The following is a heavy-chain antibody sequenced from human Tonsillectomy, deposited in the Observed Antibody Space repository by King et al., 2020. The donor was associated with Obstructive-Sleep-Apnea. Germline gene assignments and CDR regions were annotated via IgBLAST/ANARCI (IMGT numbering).Heavy chain of an antibody. CDR1: GFSLSTSGVG. CDR3: AHRRGWTYYFDY. V-gene: IGHV2-5*02. CDR2: LYWDDDK. D-gene: IGHD3/OR15-3a*01. J-gene: IGHJ4*02. Sequence: TLKESGPTLVKPTQTLTLTCTFSGFSLSTSGVGVGWIRQPPGKALEWLALLYWDDDKLYSPSLKSWLTITKDTSKNQVALTMTNMDPVDTATYYCAHRRGWTYYFDYWGQGTLVTVSS.